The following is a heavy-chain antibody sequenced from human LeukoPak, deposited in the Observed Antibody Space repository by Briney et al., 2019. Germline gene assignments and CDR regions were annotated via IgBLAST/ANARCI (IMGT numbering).Heavy chain of an antibody. CDR1: GFTFSSYS. J-gene: IGHJ6*03. D-gene: IGHD3-10*01. V-gene: IGHV3-21*01. Sequence: GGSLRLSCAASGFTFSSYSMNWVRQAPGKGLEWVSSISSSSSYIYYADSVKGRFTTSRDNAKNSLYLQMNSLRAEDMAVYYCARVAYGSGSYYPDYYMDVWGKGTTVTVSS. CDR2: ISSSSSYI. CDR3: ARVAYGSGSYYPDYYMDV.